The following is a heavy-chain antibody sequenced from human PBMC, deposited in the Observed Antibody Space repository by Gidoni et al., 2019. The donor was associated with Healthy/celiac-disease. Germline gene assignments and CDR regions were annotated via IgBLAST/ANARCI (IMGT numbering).Heavy chain of an antibody. J-gene: IGHJ3*02. CDR1: GFTFSNAW. CDR2: IKSKTDGGTT. Sequence: EVQLVESGGGLVKPGGSLRLSCAASGFTFSNAWMSWVRQAPGKGLEWVGRIKSKTDGGTTDYAAPVKGRFTISRDDSKNTLYLQMNSLKTEDTAVYYCQTTYYDPKGGSDAFDIWGQGTMVTVSS. D-gene: IGHD3-3*01. V-gene: IGHV3-15*01. CDR3: QTTYYDPKGGSDAFDI.